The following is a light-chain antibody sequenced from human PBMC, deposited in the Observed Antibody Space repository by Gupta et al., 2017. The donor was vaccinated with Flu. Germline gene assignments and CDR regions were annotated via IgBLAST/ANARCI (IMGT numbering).Light chain of an antibody. CDR3: QSVDSSGTYQV. CDR2: KDT. V-gene: IGLV3-25*03. J-gene: IGLJ2*01. CDR1: SFPRKY. Sequence: SSAVPQQPPVAFSPGPTAEITTSGDSFPRKYACWYQQKPGQAPVLLIYKDTERPSGIPGRFSGSSSGTTVTLTISGVQAEDEADYYCQSVDSSGTYQVFGGGTKLTVL.